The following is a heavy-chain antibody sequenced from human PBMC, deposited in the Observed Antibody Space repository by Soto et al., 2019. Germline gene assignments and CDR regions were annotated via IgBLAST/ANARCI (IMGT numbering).Heavy chain of an antibody. V-gene: IGHV4-4*02. CDR2: IFHDVTA. D-gene: IGHD2-8*01. CDR1: GVSISSGNW. CDR3: ARLVYDTRLNYMYFDF. Sequence: SATQSLTCAVSGVSISSGNWWTWVRQTPQRGLEYIGEIFHDVTANHYPSFDRRVAISVYTSKNHFSLKLTSVTAADTAIYFCARLVYDTRLNYMYFDFWGRGALVTFS. J-gene: IGHJ4*02.